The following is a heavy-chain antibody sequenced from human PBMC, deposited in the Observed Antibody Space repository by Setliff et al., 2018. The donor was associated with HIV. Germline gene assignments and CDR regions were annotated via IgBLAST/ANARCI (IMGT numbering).Heavy chain of an antibody. CDR1: GGSISTYY. CDR2: IYFTGSS. D-gene: IGHD2-15*01. Sequence: PSETLSLTCTVSGGSISTYYWSWIRQPPGKGLEWIGSIYFTGSSDNNPSLKSRVTLSVDTSKHQFSLKLSSVTAADTAVYYCARDEGVVAATETYYYNGLDVWGQGTTVTVSS. CDR3: ARDEGVVAATETYYYNGLDV. V-gene: IGHV4-59*01. J-gene: IGHJ6*02.